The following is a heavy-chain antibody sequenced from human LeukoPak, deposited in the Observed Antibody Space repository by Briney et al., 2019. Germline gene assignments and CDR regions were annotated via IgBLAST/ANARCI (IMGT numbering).Heavy chain of an antibody. CDR2: VYTSGST. CDR1: GGSIIRSY. CDR3: ARDRFNPDAFDL. V-gene: IGHV4-4*07. Sequence: PSETLSLTCTVSGGSIIRSYWSWIRQPAGKGLEWIGRVYTSGSTNYNPSLRGRVTMSVDTSKNQFSLRLSSVTAADTAVYYCARDRFNPDAFDLWGQGTMVTISS. J-gene: IGHJ3*01. D-gene: IGHD3-10*01.